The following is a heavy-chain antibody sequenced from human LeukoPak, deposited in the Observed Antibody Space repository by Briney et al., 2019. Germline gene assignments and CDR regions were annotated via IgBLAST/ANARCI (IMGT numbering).Heavy chain of an antibody. D-gene: IGHD2-2*02. V-gene: IGHV1-24*01. CDR3: ATLPSAAIPGYYYYYYMDV. CDR2: FDPEDGET. J-gene: IGHJ6*03. CDR1: GYTLTELS. Sequence: ASVKVSCKVSGYTLTELSMHWVRQAPGKGLEWMGGFDPEDGETIYAQKFQGRVTMTEDTSTGTAYMELSSLRSEDTAVYYCATLPSAAIPGYYYYYYMDVWGKGTTVTVSS.